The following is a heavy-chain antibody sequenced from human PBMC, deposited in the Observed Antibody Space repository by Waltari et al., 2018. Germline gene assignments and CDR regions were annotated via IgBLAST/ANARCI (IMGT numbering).Heavy chain of an antibody. D-gene: IGHD6-19*01. CDR2: THHDGTT. Sequence: QVQLQESGPGLVKPSETLSLTCAVFGHSIRSEYFWGWIRQPPGKGLEWIGTTHHDGTTFYSPSLQNRLTISLDTSNNQFPLRLRSMTAADTAVYYCAAVAWHYSVRIDYWGQGTLVTVSS. CDR1: GHSIRSEYF. CDR3: AAVAWHYSVRIDY. J-gene: IGHJ4*02. V-gene: IGHV4-38-2*01.